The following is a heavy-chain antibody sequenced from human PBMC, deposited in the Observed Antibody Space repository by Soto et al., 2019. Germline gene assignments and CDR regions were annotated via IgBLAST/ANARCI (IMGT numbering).Heavy chain of an antibody. Sequence: EVQLVESGGGVVRPGGSLRLSCAASGFTFDDYGMSWVRQAPGKGLEWVSGINWNGGSTGYADSVKGRFTISRDSAKNSLYLQMNSLRAEDTALYYCARDPPYYYGSGSYWFDPWGQGTLVTVSS. V-gene: IGHV3-20*04. J-gene: IGHJ5*02. D-gene: IGHD3-10*01. CDR3: ARDPPYYYGSGSYWFDP. CDR1: GFTFDDYG. CDR2: INWNGGST.